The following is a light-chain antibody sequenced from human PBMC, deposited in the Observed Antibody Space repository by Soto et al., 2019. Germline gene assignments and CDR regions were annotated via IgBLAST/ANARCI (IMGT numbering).Light chain of an antibody. Sequence: EMVLTQSPGTLSLSPGERATLSCRASQSVNSNFLAWYQQKPGQAPRLLIYGASTRAAGVPDRFSGSGSGTDFTLTITRLEPEDFAMYYCQQYGRSPQLFTFGQGTTLGVK. CDR3: QQYGRSPQLFT. CDR1: QSVNSNF. CDR2: GAS. V-gene: IGKV3-20*01. J-gene: IGKJ2*01.